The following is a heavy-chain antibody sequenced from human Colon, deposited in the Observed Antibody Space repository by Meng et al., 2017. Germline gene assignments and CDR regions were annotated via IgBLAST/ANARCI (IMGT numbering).Heavy chain of an antibody. CDR2: INHSGST. CDR1: GGSFSGYS. D-gene: IGHD5-12*01. J-gene: IGHJ5*02. V-gene: IGHV4-34*01. Sequence: VQLPLLGPGMLQPSETLSLSFAVYGGSFSGYSWSWIRQPPGKGLEWIGEINHSGSTNYNPSLKSRVTISVDTSKNQFSLKLSSVTAADTAVYYCARGRYSGYLPWGQGTLVTVSS. CDR3: ARGRYSGYLP.